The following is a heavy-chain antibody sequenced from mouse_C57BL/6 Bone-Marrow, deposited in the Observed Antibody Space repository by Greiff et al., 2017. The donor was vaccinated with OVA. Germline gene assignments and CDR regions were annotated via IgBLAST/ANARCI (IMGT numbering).Heavy chain of an antibody. Sequence: DVHLVESGPGLAKPSQTLSLTCSVTGYSITSDYWNWIRKFPGNKLEYMGYISYSGGTYYNPSPKSRNSITRDTSKNQYYLQLNSVTTEDTTTYYGARNFITTVVDWYFDDWGKGTTVTVSS. V-gene: IGHV3-8*01. CDR2: ISYSGGT. D-gene: IGHD1-1*01. CDR3: ARNFITTVVDWYFDD. J-gene: IGHJ1*03. CDR1: GYSITSDY.